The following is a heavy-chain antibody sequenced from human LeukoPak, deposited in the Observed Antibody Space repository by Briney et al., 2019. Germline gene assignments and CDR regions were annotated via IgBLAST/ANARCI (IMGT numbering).Heavy chain of an antibody. Sequence: PGGSLRLSCAASGFTFSNYAMSWVRQAPGKGLEWISGINRSGGITGYADSVRGRFTISRDNAKNFLYLQMNSLRAEGTALYHCARKGLGGELGGFDYWGQGTAVTVSA. CDR2: INRSGGIT. V-gene: IGHV3-20*01. D-gene: IGHD1-26*01. CDR3: ARKGLGGELGGFDY. CDR1: GFTFSNYA. J-gene: IGHJ4*02.